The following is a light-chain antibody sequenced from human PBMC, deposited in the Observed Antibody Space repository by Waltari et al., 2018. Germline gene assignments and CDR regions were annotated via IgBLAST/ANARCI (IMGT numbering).Light chain of an antibody. J-gene: IGKJ2*01. CDR1: HSLVYSDGNTY. CDR3: MQGTHWPYT. V-gene: IGKV2-30*01. CDR2: KVS. Sequence: DVVMTQSPLSLPVTLGQPASISCRSSHSLVYSDGNTYLNWSQQRPGQSPRRLIYKVSDRDSGVPDRFSGSGSGPDFTLRISRVEAEDVGIYYCMQGTHWPYTFGQGTKLEIK.